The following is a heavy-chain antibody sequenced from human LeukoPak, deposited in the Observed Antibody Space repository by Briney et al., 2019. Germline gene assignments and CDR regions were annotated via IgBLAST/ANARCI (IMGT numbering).Heavy chain of an antibody. D-gene: IGHD5-12*01. Sequence: PSETLSLTCTVSGGSISSYYWSWIRQPPGKGLEWIGYIYYSGSTNHNPSLKSRVTISVGTSKNQFSLKLSSVTAADTAVYYCARAFSGYDSRDYWGQGTLVTVSS. J-gene: IGHJ4*02. CDR3: ARAFSGYDSRDY. CDR1: GGSISSYY. V-gene: IGHV4-59*01. CDR2: IYYSGST.